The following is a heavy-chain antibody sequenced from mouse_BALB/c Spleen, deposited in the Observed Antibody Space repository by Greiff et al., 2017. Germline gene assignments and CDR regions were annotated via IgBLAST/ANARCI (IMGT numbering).Heavy chain of an antibody. V-gene: IGHV5-17*02. CDR2: ISSGSSTI. CDR3: ARSKYGKGDYAMDY. D-gene: IGHD2-10*02. CDR1: GFTFSSFG. Sequence: EVQGVESGGGLVQPGGSRKLSCAASGFTFSSFGMHWVRQAPEKGLEWVAYISSGSSTIYYADTVKGRFTISRDNPKNTLFLQMTSLRSEDTAMYYCARSKYGKGDYAMDYWGQGTSVTVSS. J-gene: IGHJ4*01.